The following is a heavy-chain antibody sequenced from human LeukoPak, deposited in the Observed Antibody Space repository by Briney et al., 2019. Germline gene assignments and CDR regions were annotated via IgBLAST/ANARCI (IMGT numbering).Heavy chain of an antibody. V-gene: IGHV4-28*01. Sequence: SETLSLTCAVSGYSISSSNWWGWIRQPPGKGLEWIGYIYYSGSTYYNPSLKSRVTMSVDTSKNQSSLKLSSVTAVDTAVYYCARNKGSSWIDYWGQGTLVTVSS. J-gene: IGHJ4*02. CDR3: ARNKGSSWIDY. CDR2: IYYSGST. CDR1: GYSISSSNW. D-gene: IGHD6-13*01.